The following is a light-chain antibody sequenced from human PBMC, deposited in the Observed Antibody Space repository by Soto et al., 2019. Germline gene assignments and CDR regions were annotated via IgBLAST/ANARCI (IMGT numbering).Light chain of an antibody. Sequence: EIVMTQSPVTLSVSPGEGATVSCRASQNIDNKLVWYQQKPGQVPRLLIYDASTRATGIPARFSGSGSGTEFTLTISSLQSEDFAFYYCQQFHYWWTFGQGTKVDIK. V-gene: IGKV3-15*01. CDR2: DAS. J-gene: IGKJ1*01. CDR3: QQFHYWWT. CDR1: QNIDNK.